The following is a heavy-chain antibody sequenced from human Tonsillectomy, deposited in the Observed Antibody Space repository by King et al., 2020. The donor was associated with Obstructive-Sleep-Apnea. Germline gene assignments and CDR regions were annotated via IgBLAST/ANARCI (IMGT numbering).Heavy chain of an antibody. V-gene: IGHV3-7*03. CDR1: GFTFSSYW. CDR2: IKQDGSEK. Sequence: VQLVESGGGLVQPGGSLRLSCAASGFTFSSYWMSWVRQAPGKGREWVANIKQDGSEKYFVASVKGRFTISRDNAKNSLYLQMNSLRAEDTAVYYCARDILWFGDDRWFDPWGQGTLVTVSS. D-gene: IGHD3-10*01. J-gene: IGHJ5*02. CDR3: ARDILWFGDDRWFDP.